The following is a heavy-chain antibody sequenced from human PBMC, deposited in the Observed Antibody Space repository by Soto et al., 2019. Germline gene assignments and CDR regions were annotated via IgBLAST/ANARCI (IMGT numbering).Heavy chain of an antibody. D-gene: IGHD3-9*01. CDR3: ARAPDILTGYDYYYGMDV. J-gene: IGHJ6*02. Sequence: QVQLQESGPGLVKPSQTLSLTCTVSGGSISSGDYYWSWIRQPPGKGLEWIGYTYYSGSTYYNPSLKSRVTISVDTSKNQFSLKLSSVTAADTAVYYCARAPDILTGYDYYYGMDVWGQGTTVTVSS. CDR1: GGSISSGDYY. CDR2: TYYSGST. V-gene: IGHV4-30-4*01.